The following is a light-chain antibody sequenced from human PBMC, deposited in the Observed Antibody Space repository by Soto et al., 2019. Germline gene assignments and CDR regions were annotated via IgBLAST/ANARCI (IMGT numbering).Light chain of an antibody. CDR3: QQYNSQYT. V-gene: IGKV1-5*01. Sequence: DIQMTQSPSTLSASVGDRVTITCRASQSISSWLAWYQQKPGKAPKLLIYDASSLESGVPSRFSGSGSGTEFPLTISSLQPEDFATYYCQQYNSQYTFGQGTKLEIK. CDR2: DAS. J-gene: IGKJ2*01. CDR1: QSISSW.